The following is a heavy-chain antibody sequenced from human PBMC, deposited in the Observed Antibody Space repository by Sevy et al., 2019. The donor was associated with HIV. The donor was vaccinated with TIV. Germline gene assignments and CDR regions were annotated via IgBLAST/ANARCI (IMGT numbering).Heavy chain of an antibody. J-gene: IGHJ6*02. D-gene: IGHD2-2*01. Sequence: GGSLRLSCAASGFSFSNYWMNWVRQAPGKGLEWVANIKRDGSERYYVASVKGRFTISRDNAKTSLYLQMHSLRAEDTAVYYCARDCSSASCLWGLDVWGQGTTVTVSS. CDR2: IKRDGSER. CDR1: GFSFSNYW. CDR3: ARDCSSASCLWGLDV. V-gene: IGHV3-7*03.